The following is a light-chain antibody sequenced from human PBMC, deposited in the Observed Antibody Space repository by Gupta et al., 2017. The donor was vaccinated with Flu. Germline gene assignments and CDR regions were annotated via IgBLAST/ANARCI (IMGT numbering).Light chain of an antibody. V-gene: IGKV1-5*03. CDR3: QHEEHSPLT. Sequence: PSTLSASVGDRVTITCRASQSISSWLAWYQQKPGKAPKLLIYKASSVESGVPSRFSGSGSGTEFTLTISSLQPDDLAAYYCQHEEHSPLTFGGGTKVEIK. J-gene: IGKJ4*01. CDR1: QSISSW. CDR2: KAS.